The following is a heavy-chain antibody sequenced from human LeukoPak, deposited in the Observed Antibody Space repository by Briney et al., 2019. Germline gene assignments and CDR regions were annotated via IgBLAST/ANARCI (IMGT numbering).Heavy chain of an antibody. D-gene: IGHD3-22*01. CDR3: AKDIDYYDSSGYFDY. V-gene: IGHV3-43*02. Sequence: PGGSLRLSCAASGFTFDDYAMHWVRQAPGKGLEWVSLISGDGGSTYYADSVKGRFTISRDNSKNSLYLQMNCLRTEDTALYYCAKDIDYYDSSGYFDYWGQGTLVTVSS. CDR2: ISGDGGST. J-gene: IGHJ4*02. CDR1: GFTFDDYA.